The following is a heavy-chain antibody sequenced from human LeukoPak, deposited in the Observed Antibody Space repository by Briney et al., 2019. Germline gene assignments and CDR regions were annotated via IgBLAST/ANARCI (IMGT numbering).Heavy chain of an antibody. V-gene: IGHV3-23*01. J-gene: IGHJ4*02. Sequence: GGSLRLSCAASGFTFSSYAMSWVRQAPGKGLEWVSAISGSGGSTYYADSVKGRFTISRDNSKNTLYLQMNSLRAEDTAVYYCAKDRQWLARKSGYYFDYWGQGTLVTVSS. CDR3: AKDRQWLARKSGYYFDY. D-gene: IGHD6-19*01. CDR1: GFTFSSYA. CDR2: ISGSGGST.